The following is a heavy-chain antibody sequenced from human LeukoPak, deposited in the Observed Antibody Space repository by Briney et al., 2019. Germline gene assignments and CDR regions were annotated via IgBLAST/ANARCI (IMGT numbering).Heavy chain of an antibody. CDR1: GYTFTGYY. D-gene: IGHD3-9*01. V-gene: IGHV1-2*02. CDR3: ARDLIRYWWFDP. J-gene: IGHJ5*02. CDR2: INPNSGGT. Sequence: ASVKVSCKASGYTFTGYYMHWVRQAPGQWLEWMGWINPNSGGTNYAQKFQGRVTMTRDTSISTAYMELSRLRSDDTAVYYCARDLIRYWWFDPWGQGTLVTVSS.